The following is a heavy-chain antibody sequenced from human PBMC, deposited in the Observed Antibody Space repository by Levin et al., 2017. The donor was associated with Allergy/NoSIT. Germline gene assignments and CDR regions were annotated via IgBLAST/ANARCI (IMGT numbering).Heavy chain of an antibody. CDR1: GFTFSSYS. Sequence: LSLTCAASGFTFSSYSMNWVRQAPGKGLEWVSSISSTSSHIYYADSVKGRFTSSRDNAKNSLYLQMNSLRAEDTAVYYCASRIANCGGDCYSDAFDIWGQGTMVTVSS. CDR2: ISSTSSHI. CDR3: ASRIANCGGDCYSDAFDI. V-gene: IGHV3-21*01. D-gene: IGHD2-21*01. J-gene: IGHJ3*02.